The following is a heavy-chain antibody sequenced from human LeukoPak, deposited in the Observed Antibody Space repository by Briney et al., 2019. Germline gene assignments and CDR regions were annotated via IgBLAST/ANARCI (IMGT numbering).Heavy chain of an antibody. CDR1: GFTFSSYG. CDR2: ISYDGSNK. J-gene: IGHJ3*02. CDR3: AKPHYYDSGGSYIAGAFDI. Sequence: PGRSLRLSCAASGFTFSSYGMHWVRQAPGKGLEWVAVISYDGSNKYYADSVKGRFTISRDNSKNTLYLQMNSLRAEDTAVYYCAKPHYYDSGGSYIAGAFDIWGQGTMVTVFS. V-gene: IGHV3-30*18. D-gene: IGHD3-22*01.